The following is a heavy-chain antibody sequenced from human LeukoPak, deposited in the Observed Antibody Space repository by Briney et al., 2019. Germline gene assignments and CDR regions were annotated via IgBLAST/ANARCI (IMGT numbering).Heavy chain of an antibody. D-gene: IGHD5-18*01. J-gene: IGHJ4*02. Sequence: GGSLRLSCSASGFTFSSYAMHWVRQAPGKGLECVSAISSDGVTTYYADSVKGRFTISRDNSKNTLYLQMSSLRAEDTAVYYCVKAMATYGYRVPFDYWGQGTLVTVSS. CDR1: GFTFSSYA. CDR2: ISSDGVTT. V-gene: IGHV3-64D*09. CDR3: VKAMATYGYRVPFDY.